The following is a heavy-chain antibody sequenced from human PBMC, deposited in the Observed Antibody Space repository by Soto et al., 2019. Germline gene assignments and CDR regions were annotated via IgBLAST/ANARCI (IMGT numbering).Heavy chain of an antibody. Sequence: QVQLVQSGAEVKKPGSSVKVSCKASGGTFSTYAIDWVRQAPGQGLEWMGGIIPLSGTAKYAQNFQGRITITADESTNTAYMELRSLRSQDTAVYYCARGVHYDSSGYYYFYWGQGTPVTVSS. V-gene: IGHV1-69*01. CDR2: IIPLSGTA. D-gene: IGHD3-22*01. J-gene: IGHJ4*02. CDR3: ARGVHYDSSGYYYFY. CDR1: GGTFSTYA.